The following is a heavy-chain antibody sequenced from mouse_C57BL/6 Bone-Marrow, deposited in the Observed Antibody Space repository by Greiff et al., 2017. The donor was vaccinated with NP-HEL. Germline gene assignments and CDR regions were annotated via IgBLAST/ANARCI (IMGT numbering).Heavy chain of an antibody. J-gene: IGHJ3*01. CDR1: GYSITSGYY. CDR2: ISYDGSN. Sequence: EVQLQQSGPGLVKPSQSLSLTCSVTGYSITSGYYWNWIRQFPGNKLEWMGYISYDGSNNYNPSLKNRISITRDTSKNQFFLKLKSVTTEDTATYYCAREARGFAYWGQGTLVTVSA. CDR3: AREARGFAY. V-gene: IGHV3-6*01.